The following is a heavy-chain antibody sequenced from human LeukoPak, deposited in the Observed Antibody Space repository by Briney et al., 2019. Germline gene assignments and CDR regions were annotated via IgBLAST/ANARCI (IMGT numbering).Heavy chain of an antibody. D-gene: IGHD2-8*01. J-gene: IGHJ4*02. CDR2: ICANDGKI. CDR3: ARELHVVRDDY. V-gene: IGHV1-18*01. Sequence: GASVKVSCKASGFVFTSYGFTWVRQAPGQGLEWMGWICANDGKIHYSERHQGRITLTTDTVTSTVYMELRSLRSDDTAVYYCARELHVVRDDYWGQGALVTVSS. CDR1: GFVFTSYG.